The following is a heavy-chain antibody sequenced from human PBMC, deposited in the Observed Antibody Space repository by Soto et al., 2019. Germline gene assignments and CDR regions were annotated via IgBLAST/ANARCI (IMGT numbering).Heavy chain of an antibody. CDR3: ARECSGGSGYSGFVY. CDR2: INHSGST. V-gene: IGHV4-34*01. D-gene: IGHD2-15*01. CDR1: GGSFSGYY. Sequence: SETLSLTCAVYGGSFSGYYWSWIRQPPGKGLEWIGEINHSGSTNYNPSLKSRVTISGDTSKNQFSLKLSSVTAADTAVCYCARECSGGSGYSGFVYWGQGTLVTVS. J-gene: IGHJ4*02.